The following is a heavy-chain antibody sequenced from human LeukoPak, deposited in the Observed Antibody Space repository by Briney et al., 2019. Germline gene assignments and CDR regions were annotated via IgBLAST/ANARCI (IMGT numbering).Heavy chain of an antibody. CDR1: GFTFSSYS. J-gene: IGHJ4*02. Sequence: AGGSLRLSCGASGFTFSSYSMSWVRQAPGKGLEWVSSISSSSTYIYYVDSVKGRFTISRDDAKNSLYLQMNSLRPEDTALYYCARDWSGDDYWGQGTLVTVSS. CDR3: ARDWSGDDY. D-gene: IGHD3-3*01. V-gene: IGHV3-21*01. CDR2: ISSSSTYI.